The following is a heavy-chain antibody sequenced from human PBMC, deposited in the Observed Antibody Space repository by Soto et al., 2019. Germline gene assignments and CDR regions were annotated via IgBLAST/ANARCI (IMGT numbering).Heavy chain of an antibody. CDR3: AKDITTVTYYYYYGMDV. CDR2: ISGSGGST. D-gene: IGHD4-17*01. J-gene: IGHJ6*01. CDR1: GFTFSSYA. Sequence: GGSLRLSCAASGFTFSSYAMSWVRQAPGKGLEWVSAISGSGGSTYYADSVKGRFTISRDNSKNTLYLQMNSLRAEDTAVYYCAKDITTVTYYYYYGMDVWGQGTTVTGSS. V-gene: IGHV3-23*01.